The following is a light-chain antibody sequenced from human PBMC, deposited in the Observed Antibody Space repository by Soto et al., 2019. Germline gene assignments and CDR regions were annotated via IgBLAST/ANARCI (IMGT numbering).Light chain of an antibody. V-gene: IGKV3-11*01. CDR1: LCVSSY. J-gene: IGKJ1*01. Sequence: IVLTQSPATLSLYPGERATLFCGASLCVSSYLAWYQQKPGEAPRLLIYAPSNRATAIPARFSGSGSGTDVALHISSLEPDDFSVYYCHQRSNWPWSLGQGIEVEIK. CDR3: HQRSNWPWS. CDR2: APS.